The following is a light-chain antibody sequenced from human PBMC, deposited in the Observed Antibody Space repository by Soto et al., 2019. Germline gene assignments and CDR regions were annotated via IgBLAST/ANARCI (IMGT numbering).Light chain of an antibody. J-gene: IGLJ3*02. CDR1: NIGSNS. V-gene: IGLV3-21*04. Sequence: SYELTQPPSVSVAPGKTARITCGGTNIGSNSVHWYQQTPGQAPVLVIYYDTDRPSGIPERFSGSNSGNTATLTLSRVEAGDEADYYCQVWDSSSDHWVFGGGTKLTVL. CDR3: QVWDSSSDHWV. CDR2: YDT.